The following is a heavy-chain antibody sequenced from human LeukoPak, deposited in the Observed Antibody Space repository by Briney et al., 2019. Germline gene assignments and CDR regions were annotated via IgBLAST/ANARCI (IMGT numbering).Heavy chain of an antibody. D-gene: IGHD3-10*01. Sequence: GGSLRLSCAASGFTFSSYAMSWVRQAPGKGLEWVSAISGSGGSTYYADSVKGRFTISRDNSKNTLYLQMNSLRAEDTALYYCAKGGARGLIMYYFDYWGQGPWPPSPQ. CDR2: ISGSGGST. CDR3: AKGGARGLIMYYFDY. CDR1: GFTFSSYA. V-gene: IGHV3-23*01. J-gene: IGHJ4*02.